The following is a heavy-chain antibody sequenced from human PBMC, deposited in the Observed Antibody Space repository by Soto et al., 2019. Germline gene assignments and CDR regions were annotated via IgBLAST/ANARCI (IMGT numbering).Heavy chain of an antibody. CDR2: IYHSGIT. D-gene: IGHD6-13*01. V-gene: IGHV4-4*02. Sequence: QVQLQESGPGLVKPSGTLSLTCAVSGGSISSSNWWSWVRQPPGKGLEWIGEIYHSGITNYNPSLNARVPLPGDKSKNRFSPKLTSVTAADRAVYYCARTGTAPYSRGDWFDPWGPGTLVPVSS. J-gene: IGHJ5*02. CDR1: GGSISSSNW. CDR3: ARTGTAPYSRGDWFDP.